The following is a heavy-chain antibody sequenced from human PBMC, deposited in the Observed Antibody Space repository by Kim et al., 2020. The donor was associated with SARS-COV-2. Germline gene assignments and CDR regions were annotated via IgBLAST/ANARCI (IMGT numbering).Heavy chain of an antibody. Sequence: GGSLRLSCAASGFTFSDYYMSWIRQAPGKGLEWVSYISSSGSTIYYADSVKGRFTISRDNAKNSLYLQMNSLRAEDTAVYYCAREHRAITMVRGVASSYYGMDVWGQGTTVTVSS. D-gene: IGHD3-10*01. CDR1: GFTFSDYY. J-gene: IGHJ6*02. V-gene: IGHV3-11*01. CDR3: AREHRAITMVRGVASSYYGMDV. CDR2: ISSSGSTI.